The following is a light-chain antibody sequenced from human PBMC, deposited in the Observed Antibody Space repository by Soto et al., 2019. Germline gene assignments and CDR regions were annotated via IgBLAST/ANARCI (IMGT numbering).Light chain of an antibody. J-gene: IGKJ5*01. Sequence: EIVLTQSPGTLSLSPGERATLSCMASKSVSSSDLAWYQQKPGQAPRLLIYGASSKATGIPDRFSGSGSGTDFTLTISRLEPEDFAVYYCQQYGSSTLTFGQGTRLEIK. CDR1: KSVSSSD. CDR3: QQYGSSTLT. V-gene: IGKV3-20*01. CDR2: GAS.